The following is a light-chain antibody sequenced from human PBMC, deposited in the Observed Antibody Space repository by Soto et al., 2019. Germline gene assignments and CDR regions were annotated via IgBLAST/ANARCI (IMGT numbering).Light chain of an antibody. CDR3: QQFDGSLWT. CDR1: HSVTITH. J-gene: IGKJ1*01. CDR2: DAS. V-gene: IGKV3-20*01. Sequence: EIVMTQSPATLSVSPGERATLSCRASHSVTITHLAWYQQKPGQAPRLLIYDASTRATGIPDRFSGSGSGTDFTLTISRLEPEDFAVYCCQQFDGSLWTFGPGTKVDIK.